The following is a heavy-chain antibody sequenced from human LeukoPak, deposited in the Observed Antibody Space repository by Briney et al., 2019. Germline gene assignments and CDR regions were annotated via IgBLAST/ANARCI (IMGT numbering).Heavy chain of an antibody. J-gene: IGHJ4*02. D-gene: IGHD3-10*01. Sequence: GGSLRLSCAASGFIFNNYYMSWVRQAPGKGLEWVANIKHDGSEIYYVDSVKGRFTISRDNAKNSLYLQMESLRAEDTAVYYCARDYHLIWFGDYFDNWGQGTLVTVSS. CDR3: ARDYHLIWFGDYFDN. CDR1: GFIFNNYY. CDR2: IKHDGSEI. V-gene: IGHV3-7*01.